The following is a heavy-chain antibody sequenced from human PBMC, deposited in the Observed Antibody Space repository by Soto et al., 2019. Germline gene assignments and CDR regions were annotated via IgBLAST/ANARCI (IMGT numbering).Heavy chain of an antibody. J-gene: IGHJ4*02. Sequence: EVQLVESGGDLVQPGGSLRLSCAASGFTVGSYYMNWVRQTPGKGLEWVSVIYADGTTYYADSVKGRFTISRDTSSNMLHFQMTSLRTEDTAVYYCARSPLDSSVWFSRPFDYWGQGPLVPVSS. V-gene: IGHV3-66*01. CDR2: IYADGTT. CDR3: ARSPLDSSVWFSRPFDY. CDR1: GFTVGSYY. D-gene: IGHD6-19*01.